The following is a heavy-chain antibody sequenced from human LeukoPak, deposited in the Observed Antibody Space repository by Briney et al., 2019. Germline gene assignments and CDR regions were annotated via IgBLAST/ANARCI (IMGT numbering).Heavy chain of an antibody. CDR2: ITGGGDTT. V-gene: IGHV3-23*01. Sequence: GGSLRLSCAASGFTFSSYAMTWVRQAPGKGLEWVSPITGGGDTTYYADSVRGQFTISRDNSKNTLSVQMNSLRAEDTAVYYCAKQRSEVVVAATNYWGQGTVVTVSS. CDR3: AKQRSEVVVAATNY. J-gene: IGHJ4*02. CDR1: GFTFSSYA. D-gene: IGHD2-15*01.